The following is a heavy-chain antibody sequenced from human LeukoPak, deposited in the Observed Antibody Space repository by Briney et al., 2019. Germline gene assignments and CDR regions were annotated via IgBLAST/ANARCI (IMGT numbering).Heavy chain of an antibody. CDR1: PGSISTTTYY. D-gene: IGHD2-8*02. CDR3: AGDRNNRYWFYY. CDR2: IAYTGTA. J-gene: IGHJ4*02. V-gene: IGHV4-39*07. Sequence: SETLSLTCTASPGSISTTTYYWGWIRQPPGKGLEWIGTIAYTGTANYNPSLESRITLSRDTSKNQVSLKLSSVTAADTAVYYCAGDRNNRYWFYYWGQGTLVTVSS.